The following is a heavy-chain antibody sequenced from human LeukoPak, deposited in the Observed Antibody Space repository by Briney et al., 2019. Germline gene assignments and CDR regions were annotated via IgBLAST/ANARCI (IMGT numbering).Heavy chain of an antibody. J-gene: IGHJ4*02. D-gene: IGHD1-1*01. Sequence: SETLSHTCTVSGGSISSSGYFWVWLRQPPGKGLEWIGSISYTGSTFHSPSLKSRLTISRDTSKNQFSLRLSSVTAADTAVYSCARRRVQFVATGNYFDHWGQGILVSVSS. CDR1: GGSISSSGYF. CDR2: ISYTGST. V-gene: IGHV4-39*07. CDR3: ARRRVQFVATGNYFDH.